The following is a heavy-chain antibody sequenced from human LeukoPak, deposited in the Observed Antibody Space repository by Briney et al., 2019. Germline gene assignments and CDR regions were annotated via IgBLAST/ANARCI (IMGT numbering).Heavy chain of an antibody. V-gene: IGHV3-23*01. J-gene: IGHJ4*02. Sequence: GGSLRLSCAASGFTFSSYAMSWVRQAPGKGVEWVSAISGSGGSTYYADSVKGRFTISRDNSKNPLYLQMNSLRAEDTAVYYCAKEGGYSYGPADYWGQGTLVTVSS. CDR1: GFTFSSYA. CDR2: ISGSGGST. D-gene: IGHD5-18*01. CDR3: AKEGGYSYGPADY.